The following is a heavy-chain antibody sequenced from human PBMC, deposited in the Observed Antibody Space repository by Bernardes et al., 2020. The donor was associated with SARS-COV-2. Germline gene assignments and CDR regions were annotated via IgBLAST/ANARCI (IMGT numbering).Heavy chain of an antibody. J-gene: IGHJ6*02. CDR1: GFTFSSYA. Sequence: GGSLRLSRAASGFTFSSYAMHWVRQAPGKGLEWVAVISYDGSNKYYADSVKGRFTISRDNSKNTLYLQMNSLRAEDTAVYYCARDLTRYYGMDVWGQGTTVTVSS. CDR3: ARDLTRYYGMDV. CDR2: ISYDGSNK. V-gene: IGHV3-30-3*01.